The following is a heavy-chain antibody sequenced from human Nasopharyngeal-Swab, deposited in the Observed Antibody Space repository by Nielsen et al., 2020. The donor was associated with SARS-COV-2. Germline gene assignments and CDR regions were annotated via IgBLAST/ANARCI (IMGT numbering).Heavy chain of an antibody. J-gene: IGHJ5*02. D-gene: IGHD6-6*01. CDR1: GGSISSSSYY. Sequence: SETLSLTCTVSGGSISSSSYYWGWIRQPPGKGLEWIGSIYYSGRTHYNPSLMSRVTISVDTSKNQFSLKLSSVTAADTAVYYCARQEYSSSSSWLEWFDPWGQGTLVTVSS. CDR3: ARQEYSSSSSWLEWFDP. CDR2: IYYSGRT. V-gene: IGHV4-39*01.